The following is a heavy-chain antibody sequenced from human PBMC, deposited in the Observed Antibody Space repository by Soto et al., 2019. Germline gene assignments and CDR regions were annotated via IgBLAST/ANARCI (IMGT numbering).Heavy chain of an antibody. D-gene: IGHD2-15*01. CDR1: GFSLSTSGVG. Sequence: SGPTLVNPTQTLTLTCTFSGFSLSTSGVGVGWIRQPPGKALGWLALIYCDDDKRYSPSLNSRLTITKDTSKNQDVFTMPNMDPVDTATYYCSHSVVVVAATPYFDYWGQGTLVTGSS. CDR3: SHSVVVVAATPYFDY. J-gene: IGHJ4*02. CDR2: IYCDDDK. V-gene: IGHV2-5*02.